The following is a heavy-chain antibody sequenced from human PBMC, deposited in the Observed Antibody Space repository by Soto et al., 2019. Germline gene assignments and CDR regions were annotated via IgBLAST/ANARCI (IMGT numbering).Heavy chain of an antibody. Sequence: SETLSLTCTVSGYSISSGYHWAWIRQPPGKGLEWLGSVHYSGNTYYNPSLKSRLTISVDKSKNQFSLRLTSVTPADTAVYYCARDNGYGHFDSWGQGTLVTVSS. D-gene: IGHD5-12*01. V-gene: IGHV4-38-2*02. CDR3: ARDNGYGHFDS. CDR2: VHYSGNT. CDR1: GYSISSGYH. J-gene: IGHJ4*02.